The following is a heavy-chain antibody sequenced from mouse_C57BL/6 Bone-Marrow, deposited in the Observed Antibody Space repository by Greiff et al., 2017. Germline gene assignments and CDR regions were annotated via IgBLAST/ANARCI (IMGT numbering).Heavy chain of an antibody. V-gene: IGHV14-2*01. Sequence: VQLQQSGAELVQPGASVKLSCTASGFNIKDYYMHWVKQRTEQGLEWIGRIDPEDGETKYAPKFPGKATITADTSSNTACLQLINLTSDDTAVYYWSRVRHWYFDVWGTGTTVTVSS. CDR3: SRVRHWYFDV. CDR1: GFNIKDYY. CDR2: IDPEDGET. D-gene: IGHD2-1*01. J-gene: IGHJ1*03.